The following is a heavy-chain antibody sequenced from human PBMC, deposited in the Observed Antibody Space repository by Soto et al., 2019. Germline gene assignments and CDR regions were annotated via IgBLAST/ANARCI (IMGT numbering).Heavy chain of an antibody. CDR3: ARAFRRGYSYGDYYYYMDV. CDR1: GGSISSYY. D-gene: IGHD5-18*01. V-gene: IGHV4-59*01. CDR2: IYYSGST. J-gene: IGHJ6*03. Sequence: SETLSLTCTVSGGSISSYYWSWIRQPPGKGLEWIGYIYYSGSTNYNPSLKSRVTISVDTSKNQFSLKLSSVTAADTAVYYCARAFRRGYSYGDYYYYMDVWGKGTTVTVSS.